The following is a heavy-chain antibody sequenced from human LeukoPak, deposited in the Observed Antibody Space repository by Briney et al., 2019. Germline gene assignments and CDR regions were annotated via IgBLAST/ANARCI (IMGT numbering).Heavy chain of an antibody. J-gene: IGHJ4*02. V-gene: IGHV3-48*03. D-gene: IGHD3-3*01. CDR2: ISSSGSTI. CDR1: GFTFSSYE. Sequence: GGSLRLSCAASGFTFSSYEMNWVRQAPGKGLEWVSYISSSGSTIYYADSVKGRFTISRDNAKNSLYLQMNSLRAEDTAVYYCAREAGSGYDFWSGYSPPDYWGQGTLVTVSS. CDR3: AREAGSGYDFWSGYSPPDY.